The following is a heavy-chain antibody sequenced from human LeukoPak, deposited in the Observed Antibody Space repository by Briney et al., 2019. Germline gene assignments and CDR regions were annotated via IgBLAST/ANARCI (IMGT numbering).Heavy chain of an antibody. CDR1: GFTFSNAW. CDR2: IKSKTDGGTT. D-gene: IGHD3-3*01. CDR3: LKDYDFWSGYDYFDY. Sequence: GGSLRLSCAASGFTFSNAWMSWVRRAPGKGLEWAGRIKSKTDGGTTDYAAPVKGRFTISRDDSKNTLYLQMNSLKTEDTAVYYCLKDYDFWSGYDYFDYWGQGTLVTVTS. V-gene: IGHV3-15*01. J-gene: IGHJ4*02.